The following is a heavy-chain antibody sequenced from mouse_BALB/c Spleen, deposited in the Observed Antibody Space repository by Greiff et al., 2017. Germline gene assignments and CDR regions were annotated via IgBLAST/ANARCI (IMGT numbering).Heavy chain of an antibody. Sequence: VQLKESGPGLVKPSQSLSLTCTVTGYSITSDYAWNWIRQFPGNKLEWMGYISYSGSTSYNPSLKSRISITRDTSKNQFFLQLNSVTTENTATYYCARRCPYAMDYWGQGTSVTVSS. CDR3: ARRCPYAMDY. CDR1: GYSITSDYA. J-gene: IGHJ4*01. V-gene: IGHV3-2*02. CDR2: ISYSGST.